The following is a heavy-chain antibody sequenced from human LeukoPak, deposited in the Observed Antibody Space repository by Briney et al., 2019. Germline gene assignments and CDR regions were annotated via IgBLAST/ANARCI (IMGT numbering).Heavy chain of an antibody. J-gene: IGHJ6*03. D-gene: IGHD6-25*01. CDR1: GYTFTGYY. V-gene: IGHV1-2*02. CDR3: SGRLTNYYYYYMDV. CDR2: INPNSGGT. Sequence: ASVKVSCKASGYTFTGYYMHWVRQAPGQGLEWMGWINPNSGGTNYAQKFQGRVTMTRDTSISTAYMELSRLRSDDTAVYYCSGRLTNYYYYYMDVWGKGTTVTVSS.